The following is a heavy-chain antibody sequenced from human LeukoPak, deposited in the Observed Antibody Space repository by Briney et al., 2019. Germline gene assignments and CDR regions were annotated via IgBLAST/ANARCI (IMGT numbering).Heavy chain of an antibody. CDR2: IYTSGST. Sequence: SETLSLTCTVSGGSISSYYWSWIRQPAGKGLEWIGRIYTSGSTNYYPSLKSRVTMSVDTSKNQFSLKLSSVTAADTAVYYCARDPSLHSYYYDSSGPNIWGRGTMVTVSS. V-gene: IGHV4-4*07. D-gene: IGHD3-22*01. CDR1: GGSISSYY. CDR3: ARDPSLHSYYYDSSGPNI. J-gene: IGHJ3*02.